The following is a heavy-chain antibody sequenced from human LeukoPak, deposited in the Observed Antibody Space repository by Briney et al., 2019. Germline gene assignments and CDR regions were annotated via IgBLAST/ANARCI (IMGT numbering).Heavy chain of an antibody. CDR2: INHSGST. Sequence: PSETLSLTCAVYGGSFSGYYWSWIRQPPGKGLEWIGEINHSGSTNYNPSLKSRVTISVDTSKNQFSLKLSSVTAADTAVYYCARTNPSFNWFDPWGQGTLVIVSS. CDR1: GGSFSGYY. V-gene: IGHV4-34*01. CDR3: ARTNPSFNWFDP. J-gene: IGHJ5*02.